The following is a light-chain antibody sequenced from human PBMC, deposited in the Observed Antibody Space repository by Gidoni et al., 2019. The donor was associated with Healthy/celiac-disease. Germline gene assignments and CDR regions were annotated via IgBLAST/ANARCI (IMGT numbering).Light chain of an antibody. CDR3: MIWNSSACV. J-gene: IGLJ3*02. CDR2: YKSDSDK. Sequence: QAVLTQPSSLSASPGASASLTCTLRSGINVGTYRIYWYQQKPGSPPQYLLRYKSDSDKQQGSGVPSRFSGSKDASANAGILLISGLQSEDEADYYCMIWNSSACVFGGGTKLTVL. V-gene: IGLV5-45*03. CDR1: SGINVGTYR.